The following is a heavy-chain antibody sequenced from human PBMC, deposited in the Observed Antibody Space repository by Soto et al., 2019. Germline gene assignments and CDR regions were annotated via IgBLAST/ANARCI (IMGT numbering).Heavy chain of an antibody. D-gene: IGHD5-18*01. J-gene: IGHJ4*02. CDR3: AREAVAMVTHYYFDY. V-gene: IGHV3-33*01. CDR2: IWYDGSNK. Sequence: GGSLRLSCAASGFTFSSYGMHWVRQAPGKGLEWVAVIWYDGSNKYYADSVKGRFTISRDNSKNTLYLQMNSLRAEDTAVYYCAREAVAMVTHYYFDYWGQGTLVTVSS. CDR1: GFTFSSYG.